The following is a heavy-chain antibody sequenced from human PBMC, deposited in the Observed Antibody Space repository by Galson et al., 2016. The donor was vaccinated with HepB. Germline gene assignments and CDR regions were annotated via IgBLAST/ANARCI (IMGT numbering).Heavy chain of an antibody. CDR3: AKPFLSSGLYYFDY. J-gene: IGHJ4*02. CDR2: ISGSGDNT. Sequence: SLRLSCAASGFTFSSYAMSWVRQAPGKGLELVSSISGSGDNTYYADSVKGRFTVSGDNAKNSLYLQMNSLRDDDTAVYYCAKPFLSSGLYYFDYWGRGTLVTVSS. D-gene: IGHD6-19*01. CDR1: GFTFSSYA. V-gene: IGHV3-23*01.